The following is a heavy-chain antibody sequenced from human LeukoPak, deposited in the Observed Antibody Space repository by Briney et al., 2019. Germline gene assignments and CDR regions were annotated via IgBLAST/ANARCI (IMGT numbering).Heavy chain of an antibody. Sequence: GGSLRLSCAASGFTFSSYSMNWVRQAPGKGLEWVSYISSSSSTIYYADSVKGRFTISRDNAKNSLYLQMNSLRAEDTAVYYCARDHYGYYYDSSGHLYWGQGTLVTVSS. CDR1: GFTFSSYS. V-gene: IGHV3-48*01. D-gene: IGHD3-22*01. CDR2: ISSSSSTI. CDR3: ARDHYGYYYDSSGHLY. J-gene: IGHJ4*02.